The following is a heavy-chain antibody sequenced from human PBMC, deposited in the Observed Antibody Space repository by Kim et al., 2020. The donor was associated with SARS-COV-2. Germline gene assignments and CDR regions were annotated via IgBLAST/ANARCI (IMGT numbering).Heavy chain of an antibody. CDR3: ARDSSTSCADY. V-gene: IGHV3-11*06. CDR2: ISSSSSYT. Sequence: GGSLRLSCAASGFTFSDYYMSWIRQAPGKGLEWVSYISSSSSYTNYADSVKGRFTISRDNAKNSLYLQMNSLRAEDTAVYYCARDSSTSCADYWGQGTLVTVSS. D-gene: IGHD2-2*01. CDR1: GFTFSDYY. J-gene: IGHJ4*02.